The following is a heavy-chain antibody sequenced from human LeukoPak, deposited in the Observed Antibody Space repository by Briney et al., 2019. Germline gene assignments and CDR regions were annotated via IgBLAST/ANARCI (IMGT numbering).Heavy chain of an antibody. D-gene: IGHD3-22*01. CDR2: IYYSGNT. Sequence: PSETLSLTCTVSGGSINSGDYYWGWIRQPPGKGLEWIGSIYYSGNTYYNPSLKNRVTISVDTSKNQFSLKLSSVTAADTAVYYCARDYYYDSSGPTFDPWGQGTLVTVSS. CDR3: ARDYYYDSSGPTFDP. CDR1: GGSINSGDYY. J-gene: IGHJ5*02. V-gene: IGHV4-39*02.